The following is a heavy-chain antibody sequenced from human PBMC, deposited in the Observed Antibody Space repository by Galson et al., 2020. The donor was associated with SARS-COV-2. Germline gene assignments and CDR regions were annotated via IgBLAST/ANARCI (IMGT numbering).Heavy chain of an antibody. V-gene: IGHV3-7*05. D-gene: IGHD2-8*01. CDR3: ARDVYGGTYDY. Sequence: LSLTCAASGFPISPYWMTWIRQAPGKGLEWVANIKHDSTDQYYLDSVEGRFTISRDNAKNSLYLQMNSLRAEDTAVYYCARDVYGGTYDYWGQGTLVTVSS. CDR1: GFPISPYW. J-gene: IGHJ4*02. CDR2: IKHDSTDQ.